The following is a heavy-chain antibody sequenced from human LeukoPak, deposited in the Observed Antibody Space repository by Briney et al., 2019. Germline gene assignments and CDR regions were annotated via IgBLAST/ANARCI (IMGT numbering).Heavy chain of an antibody. V-gene: IGHV4-34*01. CDR1: GGSFSGYY. J-gene: IGHJ6*02. D-gene: IGHD6-6*01. Sequence: SETLSLTCAVYGGSFSGYYWSWIRQPPGKGLEWIGEINHSGSTNYNPSLKSRVTISVDTSKNQFSLKLSSVTAADTAVYYCARGTWKEYSSSSRSAYYYYGMDVWGQGTTVTVSS. CDR3: ARGTWKEYSSSSRSAYYYYGMDV. CDR2: INHSGST.